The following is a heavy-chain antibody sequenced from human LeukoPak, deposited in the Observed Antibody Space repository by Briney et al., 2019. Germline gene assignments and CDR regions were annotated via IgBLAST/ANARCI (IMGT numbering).Heavy chain of an antibody. CDR2: IKQDGSEK. J-gene: IGHJ4*02. CDR3: ARGVPIVVVPAAMPGIYFDY. V-gene: IGHV3-7*01. CDR1: GFTFSSYW. D-gene: IGHD2-2*01. Sequence: GGSLRLSCAASGFTFSSYWMSWVRQAPGKGLEWVANIKQDGSEKYYVDSVKDRFTISRDNAKNSLYLQMNSLRAEDTAVYYCARGVPIVVVPAAMPGIYFDYWGQGTLVTVSS.